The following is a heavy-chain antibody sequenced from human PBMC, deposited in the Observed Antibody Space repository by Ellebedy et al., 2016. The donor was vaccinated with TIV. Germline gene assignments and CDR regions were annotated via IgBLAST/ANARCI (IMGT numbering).Heavy chain of an antibody. CDR2: ISTSGGRT. J-gene: IGHJ4*02. V-gene: IGHV3-23*01. Sequence: GESLKISCAASGFTFNSHAMSWVRQTPPKGLEWVSAISTSGGRTYYADAVKGRFAISRDNSESTLYLQVNSLTTEDTAVYYCARDRPATVVAGALEYWGQGTLVTVSS. CDR1: GFTFNSHA. CDR3: ARDRPATVVAGALEY. D-gene: IGHD3-22*01.